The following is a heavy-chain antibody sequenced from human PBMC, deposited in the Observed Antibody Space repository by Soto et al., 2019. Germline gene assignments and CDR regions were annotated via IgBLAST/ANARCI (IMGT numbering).Heavy chain of an antibody. D-gene: IGHD3-16*02. Sequence: GGSLRLSCAASGFTFSDYYMTWIRQAPGKGLEWVSYIRSSGSTVYYADSVKGRFTISRDNSKNTLYLQMNSLRAEDTAVYYCERPPFGGVIGDAFDIWGQGTMVTVSS. CDR3: ERPPFGGVIGDAFDI. J-gene: IGHJ3*02. CDR2: IRSSGSTV. V-gene: IGHV3-11*04. CDR1: GFTFSDYY.